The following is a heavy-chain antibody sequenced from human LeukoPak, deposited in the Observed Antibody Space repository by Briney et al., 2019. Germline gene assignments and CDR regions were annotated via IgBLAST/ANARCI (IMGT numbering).Heavy chain of an antibody. Sequence: SETLSLTCIVSGGSMSSTDHFWGWIRQPPGKGLEWIGSFYYTGTIFHSPSLESRGTISIDTSKNQFSLKIRSVTAADTAVYYCARQGVVPNKAGWYFDLWGRGALVTVSS. J-gene: IGHJ2*01. CDR1: GGSMSSTDHF. CDR2: FYYTGTI. CDR3: ARQGVVPNKAGWYFDL. D-gene: IGHD3-10*01. V-gene: IGHV4-39*01.